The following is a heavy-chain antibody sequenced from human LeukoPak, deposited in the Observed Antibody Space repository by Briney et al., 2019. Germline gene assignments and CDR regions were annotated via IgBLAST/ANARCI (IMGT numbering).Heavy chain of an antibody. J-gene: IGHJ6*03. Sequence: PSETLSLTCTVSGGSISSSSYYWGWLPQPPGMGLEWTGSIYYSGSTYYNPSLKSRVTTSVDTSKNQFSLMLSSVTAADAAVCYCARVTGGRHDMDVWGKGTTVTVSS. V-gene: IGHV4-39*01. CDR2: IYYSGST. CDR3: ARVTGGRHDMDV. CDR1: GGSISSSSYY. D-gene: IGHD1-14*01.